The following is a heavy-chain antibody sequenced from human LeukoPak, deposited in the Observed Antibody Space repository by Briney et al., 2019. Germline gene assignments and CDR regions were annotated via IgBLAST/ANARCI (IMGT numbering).Heavy chain of an antibody. V-gene: IGHV3-23*01. CDR3: ARDVRIVVDFNYYYYMDV. J-gene: IGHJ6*03. CDR2: ISSGSGGST. Sequence: PGGSLRLSCAASGFTFTNCAMSWVRQAPGKGLEWVSTISSGSGGSTYYADSVKGRFTISRDNSKNTLYLQMNSLTVEDTAVYYCARDVRIVVDFNYYYYMDVWGKGTTVTVSS. CDR1: GFTFTNCA. D-gene: IGHD2-8*01.